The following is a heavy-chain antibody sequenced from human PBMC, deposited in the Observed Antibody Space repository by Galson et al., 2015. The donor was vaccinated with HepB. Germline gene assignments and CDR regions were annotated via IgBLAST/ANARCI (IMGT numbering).Heavy chain of an antibody. D-gene: IGHD3-9*01. J-gene: IGHJ4*02. V-gene: IGHV3-30-3*01. CDR3: ARDGSWVIITSFDY. Sequence: SLRLSCAASGFTFSSYAMHWVRQAPGKGLEWVAVISYDGSNKYYADSVKGRFTISRDNSKNTLYLQMNSLRAEDTAVYYCARDGSWVIITSFDYWGQGTLVTVSS. CDR1: GFTFSSYA. CDR2: ISYDGSNK.